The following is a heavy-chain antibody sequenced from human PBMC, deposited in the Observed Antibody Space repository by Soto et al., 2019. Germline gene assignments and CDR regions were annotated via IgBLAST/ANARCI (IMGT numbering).Heavy chain of an antibody. V-gene: IGHV6-1*01. CDR1: GDSVSSNSAA. J-gene: IGHJ6*02. CDR3: AREWSSRFLEWLPYGMDV. D-gene: IGHD3-3*01. CDR2: TYYRSKWYN. Sequence: SQTLSLPCAISGDSVSSNSAAWNWIRQSPSRGLEWLGRTYYRSKWYNDYAVSVKSRITINPDTSKNQFSLQLNSVTPEDTAVYYCAREWSSRFLEWLPYGMDVWGQGTTVTVSS.